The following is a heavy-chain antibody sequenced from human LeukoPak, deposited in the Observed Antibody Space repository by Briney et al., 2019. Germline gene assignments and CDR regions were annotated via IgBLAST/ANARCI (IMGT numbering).Heavy chain of an antibody. D-gene: IGHD2-15*01. Sequence: GGSLRLSCAASGFTFSNSWMHWVRQAPGKGPVWVARIKGDGSTTYYADSVKGRFTISRDNAKNTLSLQMNSLRDDDTAVYYCAGRYFVAMDVWGQGTTVTVSS. J-gene: IGHJ6*02. CDR2: IKGDGSTT. CDR3: AGRYFVAMDV. CDR1: GFTFSNSW. V-gene: IGHV3-74*01.